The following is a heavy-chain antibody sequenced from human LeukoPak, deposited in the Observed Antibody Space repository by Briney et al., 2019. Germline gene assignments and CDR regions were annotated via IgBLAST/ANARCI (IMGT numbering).Heavy chain of an antibody. CDR2: IYFTGTT. J-gene: IGHJ4*02. CDR3: ARKGYCSSGSCYLDY. V-gene: IGHV4-38-2*01. D-gene: IGHD2-15*01. CDR1: GYSISSGYY. Sequence: PSETLSLTCAVSGYSISSGYYWGWIRQPPGKGLEWIGSIYFTGTTYYNPSLKSRVTTSLDTSKNQFSLNLSSVTAADPAVYYCARKGYCSSGSCYLDYWGQGTLVTVSS.